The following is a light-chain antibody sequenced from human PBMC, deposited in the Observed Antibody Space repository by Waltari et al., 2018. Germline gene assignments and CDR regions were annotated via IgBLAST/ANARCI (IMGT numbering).Light chain of an antibody. CDR2: MND. J-gene: IGLJ2*01. CDR3: AAWDDSLSGRVM. V-gene: IGLV1-47*01. Sequence: QSVLTQPASASGAPGQRVTISCSGSATNLGREYVYWYRQPPGTAPQLLIHMNDQRPAGVPDRFSGSQSGTSASLAISGLRSEDEADYYCAAWDDSLSGRVMIGGGTKLTVL. CDR1: ATNLGREY.